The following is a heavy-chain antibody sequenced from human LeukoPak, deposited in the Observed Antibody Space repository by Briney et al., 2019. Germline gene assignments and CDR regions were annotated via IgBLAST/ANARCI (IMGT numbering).Heavy chain of an antibody. V-gene: IGHV1-2*02. CDR2: INPNSGGT. Sequence: ASVKVSCKASGYTFTGYCMHWVRQAPGQGLEWMGWINPNSGGTNYAQKFQGRVTMTRDTSISTAYMELSRLRSDDTAVYYCARDVDIVVVPAAPGSSSWYNWFDPWGQGTLVTVSS. J-gene: IGHJ5*02. CDR1: GYTFTGYC. D-gene: IGHD2-2*01. CDR3: ARDVDIVVVPAAPGSSSWYNWFDP.